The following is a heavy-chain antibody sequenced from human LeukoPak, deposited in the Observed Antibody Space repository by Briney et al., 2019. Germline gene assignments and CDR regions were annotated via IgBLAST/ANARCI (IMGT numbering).Heavy chain of an antibody. V-gene: IGHV7-4-1*02. D-gene: IGHD3-10*01. CDR3: VRGTPTPGMDY. J-gene: IGHJ4*02. Sequence: ASVRVSCKASGYPFISHFLNWVRQAPGQGLEWMGNIDTTTGNPRYAQDFTGRFVFSLDTSVSTAYLQITSLKADDTAAYYCVRGTPTPGMDYWGQGTQVTVSS. CDR1: GYPFISHF. CDR2: IDTTTGNP.